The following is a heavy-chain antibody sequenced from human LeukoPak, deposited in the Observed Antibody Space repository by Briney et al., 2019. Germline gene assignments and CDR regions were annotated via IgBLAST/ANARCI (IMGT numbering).Heavy chain of an antibody. D-gene: IGHD1-26*01. J-gene: IGHJ4*02. Sequence: ASVKVSCKASGYTFTSYAMNWVRQAPGQGLEWMGWINTNTGNPAYAQGFTGRFVFSLDTSVSTAYLQISSLKAEDTAVYYCATGQPWELPTLWGQGTLVTVSS. V-gene: IGHV7-4-1*02. CDR1: GYTFTSYA. CDR3: ATGQPWELPTL. CDR2: INTNTGNP.